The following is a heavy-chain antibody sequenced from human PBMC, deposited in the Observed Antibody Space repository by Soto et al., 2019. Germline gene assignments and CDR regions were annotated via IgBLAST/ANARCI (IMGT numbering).Heavy chain of an antibody. J-gene: IGHJ5*02. V-gene: IGHV4-34*01. CDR2: INHSGST. CDR3: ARVPLGSGWGQRNWFDP. D-gene: IGHD6-19*01. Sequence: QVQLQQWGAGLLKPSETLSLTCAVYGGSFSGYYWSWIRQPPGKGLEWIGKINHSGSTNYNPSLKSRVTISVDTSKNQFSLKLSSVTAADTAVYYCARVPLGSGWGQRNWFDPWGQGTLVTVSS. CDR1: GGSFSGYY.